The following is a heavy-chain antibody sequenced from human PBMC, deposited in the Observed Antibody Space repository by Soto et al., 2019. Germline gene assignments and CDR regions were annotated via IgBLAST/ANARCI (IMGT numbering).Heavy chain of an antibody. CDR1: DGSISSYY. CDR2: IFYTGST. V-gene: IGHV4-59*08. Sequence: PSETLSLTCTVSDGSISSYYWGWIRQPPGKGLEWIGYIFYTGSTTYNPSLKSRVTISVDTSKNHFSLKLSSVTAADTAVYYCARHYPIGNTWNSFDYSGPGTLVTVSS. CDR3: ARHYPIGNTWNSFDY. J-gene: IGHJ4*02. D-gene: IGHD1-1*01.